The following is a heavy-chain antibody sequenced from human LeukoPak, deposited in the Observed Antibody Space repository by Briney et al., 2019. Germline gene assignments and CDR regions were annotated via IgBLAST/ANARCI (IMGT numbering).Heavy chain of an antibody. Sequence: SETLSLTCTVSVGSISSTNYYWGWIRQPPGKGLEWIGSIYHSGSTYYNPSLKSRVTISVDTSKNQLSLKLTSVTAADTAVYYCASDEEFSWFFNWGQGTLVTVSS. D-gene: IGHD3-10*01. CDR3: ASDEEFSWFFN. CDR2: IYHSGST. V-gene: IGHV4-39*07. CDR1: VGSISSTNYY. J-gene: IGHJ4*02.